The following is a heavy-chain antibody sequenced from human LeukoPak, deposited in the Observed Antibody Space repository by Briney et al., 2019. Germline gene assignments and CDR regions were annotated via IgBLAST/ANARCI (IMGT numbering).Heavy chain of an antibody. Sequence: PSETLSLTCTVSGGSISSYYWSWIRQPPGKGLEWIGYIYYSGSTNYNPSLKSRVTISVDTSKNQFSLKLSSVTAADTAVYYCARYAQADWFDPWGRGTLVTVSS. CDR1: GGSISSYY. CDR3: ARYAQADWFDP. CDR2: IYYSGST. D-gene: IGHD2-2*01. J-gene: IGHJ5*02. V-gene: IGHV4-59*01.